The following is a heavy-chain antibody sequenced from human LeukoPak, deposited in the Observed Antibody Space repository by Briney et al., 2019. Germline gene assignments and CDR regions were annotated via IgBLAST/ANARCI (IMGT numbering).Heavy chain of an antibody. D-gene: IGHD1-26*01. J-gene: IGHJ4*02. Sequence: ASVKVSCKASGYTFTSYYMHWVRQAPGQGLEWMGIISPSGGSTSYAQKFQGRVTMTRDTSTSTVYMELSSLRSEDTAVYYCARDFRRRWELPDFDYWGQGTLVTVSS. CDR1: GYTFTSYY. CDR2: ISPSGGST. CDR3: ARDFRRRWELPDFDY. V-gene: IGHV1-46*01.